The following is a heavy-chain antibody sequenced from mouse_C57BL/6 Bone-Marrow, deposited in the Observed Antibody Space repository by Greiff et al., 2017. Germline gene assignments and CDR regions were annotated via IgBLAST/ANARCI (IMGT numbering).Heavy chain of an antibody. CDR2: ISSGGSYT. CDR3: ERQITSCDY. Sequence: EVKLQESGGDLVKPGGSLKLSCAASGFTFSSYCMSWVRQTPEKRLEWVATISSGGSYTYYPDSVKGRFTIARDNAKNTLYLQMSSLKSEDTAMYYCERQITSCDYGGQGTTLTVSS. D-gene: IGHD1-1*01. J-gene: IGHJ2*01. CDR1: GFTFSSYC. V-gene: IGHV5-6*01.